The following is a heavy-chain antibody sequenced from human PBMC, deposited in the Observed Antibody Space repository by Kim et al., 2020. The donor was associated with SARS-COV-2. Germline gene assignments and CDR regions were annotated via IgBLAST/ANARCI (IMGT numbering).Heavy chain of an antibody. D-gene: IGHD6-13*01. J-gene: IGHJ4*02. Sequence: ASVKVSCKASGYTFTSNGITWVRQAPGQGLEWMGWISTYNDDKTYAQKLQGRVTMTTDTSTSTAYMELRILGSDDTAVYYCARDGGRAAAGYDYWGQGTLVTVSS. CDR1: GYTFTSNG. V-gene: IGHV1-18*01. CDR2: ISTYNDDK. CDR3: ARDGGRAAAGYDY.